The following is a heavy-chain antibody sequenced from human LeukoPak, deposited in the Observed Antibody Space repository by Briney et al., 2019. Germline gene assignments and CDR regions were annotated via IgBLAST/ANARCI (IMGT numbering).Heavy chain of an antibody. J-gene: IGHJ5*02. D-gene: IGHD3-3*01. CDR2: ISGGGTST. CDR3: ARESIRSGSLKWFDP. CDR1: GFTFSSYA. V-gene: IGHV3-23*01. Sequence: PGGSLRLSCAASGFTFSSYAMSWVRQAPGKGLEWVSVISGGGTSTYYADSVKGRFTISRDNSKKMLYLQMNSLRAEDTATYYCARESIRSGSLKWFDPWGQGTLVTVSS.